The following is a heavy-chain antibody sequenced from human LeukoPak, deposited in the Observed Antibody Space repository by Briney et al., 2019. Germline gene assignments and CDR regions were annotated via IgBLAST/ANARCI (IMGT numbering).Heavy chain of an antibody. V-gene: IGHV3-23*01. CDR1: GFTFSSYA. CDR3: ARHSWSQENHDY. D-gene: IGHD6-13*01. J-gene: IGHJ4*02. CDR2: ISGSGGST. Sequence: AGGSLRLSCAASGFTFSSYAMSWVRQAPGEGLEWVSAISGSGGSTYYADSVKGRFTISRDNAKNSLYLQMNSLRAEDTAVYYCARHSWSQENHDYWGQGTLVTVSS.